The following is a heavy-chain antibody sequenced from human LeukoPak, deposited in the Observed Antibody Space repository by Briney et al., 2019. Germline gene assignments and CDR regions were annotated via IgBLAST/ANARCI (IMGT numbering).Heavy chain of an antibody. CDR3: ARDIVPGSGSLDY. J-gene: IGHJ4*02. Sequence: ESLSLSCAASRVSFSNYCMHWVSQAPPKGQAWVSRVKSDGSNPSYEDSAQGRFTISRENAENKLYLQMNTLGAEDPAVYYCARDIVPGSGSLDYWGQGTLVTVSS. CDR2: VKSDGSNP. CDR1: RVSFSNYC. D-gene: IGHD3-10*01. V-gene: IGHV3-74*01.